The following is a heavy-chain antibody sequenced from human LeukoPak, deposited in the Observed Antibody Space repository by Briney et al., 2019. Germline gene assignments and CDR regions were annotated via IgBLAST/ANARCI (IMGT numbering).Heavy chain of an antibody. CDR3: ARGLAYYDFWSGQGHDAFDI. J-gene: IGHJ3*02. CDR2: IIPIFGTA. Sequence: AASVKVSCKASGGTFSSYATSWVRQAPGQGLEWMGGIIPIFGTANYAQKFQGRVTITTDESTSTAYMELSSLRSEDTAVYYCARGLAYYDFWSGQGHDAFDIWGQGTMVTVSS. D-gene: IGHD3-3*01. V-gene: IGHV1-69*05. CDR1: GGTFSSYA.